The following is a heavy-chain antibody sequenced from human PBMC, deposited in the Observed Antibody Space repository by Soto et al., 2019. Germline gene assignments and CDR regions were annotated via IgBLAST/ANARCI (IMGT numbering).Heavy chain of an antibody. D-gene: IGHD4-17*01. CDR1: GGSISSYY. CDR3: ARVSVTPKEFYYYYYGMDV. CDR2: IYYSGST. Sequence: SETLSLTCTVSGGSISSYYWSWIRQPPGKGLEWIGYIYYSGSTNYNPSLKSRVTISVDTSKNQFSLKLSSVTAADTAVYYCARVSVTPKEFYYYYYGMDVWGQGTTVTVSS. V-gene: IGHV4-59*01. J-gene: IGHJ6*02.